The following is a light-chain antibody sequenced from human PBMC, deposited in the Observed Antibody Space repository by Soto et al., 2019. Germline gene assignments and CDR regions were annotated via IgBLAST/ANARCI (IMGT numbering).Light chain of an antibody. CDR2: DVT. Sequence: QSALTQPASASGSPGQAITISCTGTSTDVGGYDDVWCYQQHPAKAPKLIIYDVTLRPSVLSRRFCGSYSDNTSSLAVSGHQFEDEADYYCSSYTNIDTLLFGGGTKLTVL. CDR3: SSYTNIDTLL. V-gene: IGLV2-14*03. J-gene: IGLJ3*02. CDR1: STDVGGYDD.